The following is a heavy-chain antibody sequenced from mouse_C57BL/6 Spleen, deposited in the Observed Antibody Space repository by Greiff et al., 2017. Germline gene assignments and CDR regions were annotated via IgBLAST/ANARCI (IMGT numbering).Heavy chain of an antibody. D-gene: IGHD3-2*02. J-gene: IGHJ3*01. Sequence: QVQLQQPGAELVKPGASVKMSCKASGYTFNSYWITWVKQRPGQGLEWIGDIYPGSGSTNYNEKFKSKATLTVDTSSSTAYMQLSSLTSEDSAVYYCASPAQAAAGCAYWGQGTLVTVSA. CDR1: GYTFNSYW. CDR3: ASPAQAAAGCAY. V-gene: IGHV1-55*01. CDR2: IYPGSGST.